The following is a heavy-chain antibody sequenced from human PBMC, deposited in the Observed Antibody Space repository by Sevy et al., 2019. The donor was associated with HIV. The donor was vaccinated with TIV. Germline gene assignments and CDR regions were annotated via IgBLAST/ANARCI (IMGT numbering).Heavy chain of an antibody. Sequence: ASVKVSCKASGYTFSNSDINWVRQATGQGLGGLGWMNPNSGNTVYAQKFQGRVTSTRDTSISTAYMELSSLRSEDSAVYYCSRAEYYYGMDVWGQGTMVTVSS. CDR2: MNPNSGNT. J-gene: IGHJ6*02. CDR1: GYTFSNSD. V-gene: IGHV1-8*03. CDR3: SRAEYYYGMDV.